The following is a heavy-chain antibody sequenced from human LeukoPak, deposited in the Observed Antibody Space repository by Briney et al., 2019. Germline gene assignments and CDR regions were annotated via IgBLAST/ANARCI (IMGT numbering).Heavy chain of an antibody. CDR2: INPNSGGT. D-gene: IGHD3-22*01. V-gene: IGHV1-2*06. Sequence: GESLKISCKASGYTFTGYYMHWVRQAPGQGLEWMGRINPNSGGTNYAQKFQGRVTMTRDTSISTAYMELSRLRSDDTAVYYCARERNYDSSGYLNDAFDIWGQGTMVTVSS. J-gene: IGHJ3*02. CDR1: GYTFTGYY. CDR3: ARERNYDSSGYLNDAFDI.